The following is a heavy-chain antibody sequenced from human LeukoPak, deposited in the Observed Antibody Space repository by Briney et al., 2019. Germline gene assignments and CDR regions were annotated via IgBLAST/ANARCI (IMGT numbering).Heavy chain of an antibody. CDR3: GKYSVSRSRYFDY. J-gene: IGHJ4*02. CDR2: IDSGGGGI. V-gene: IGHV3-23*01. CDR1: GVSFSNYA. D-gene: IGHD1-26*01. Sequence: GGSLRLSCAASGVSFSNYAMTWVRQAPGKGLEWVAVIDSGGGGIYYADSVKGRFTISRDNSKNTLYLQMNSLRAEDTAVFYCGKYSVSRSRYFDYWGQGTLVTVSS.